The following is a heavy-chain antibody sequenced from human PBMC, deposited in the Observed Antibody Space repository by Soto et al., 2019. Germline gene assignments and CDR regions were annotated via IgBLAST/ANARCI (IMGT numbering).Heavy chain of an antibody. CDR3: ARQVYSVVTPLDY. Sequence: SETLSLTCTVSGGSINIGGYYWVWIRQPPGKGLEWIGSISYSGNTYTSPSLQHRVIISIDTSKNQFYLNVDSLTAEDAAIYYCARQVYSVVTPLDYWGRGTLVTVSS. V-gene: IGHV4-39*01. D-gene: IGHD2-21*02. CDR2: ISYSGNT. CDR1: GGSINIGGYY. J-gene: IGHJ4*02.